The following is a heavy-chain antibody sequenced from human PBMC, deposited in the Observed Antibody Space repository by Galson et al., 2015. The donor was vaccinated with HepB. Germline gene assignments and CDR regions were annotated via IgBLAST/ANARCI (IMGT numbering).Heavy chain of an antibody. D-gene: IGHD4-23*01. CDR1: GFTFINYA. Sequence: SLRISCAASGFTFINYAMSWVRQAPGKGLECVSATSSSRTYTNYADSVKGRFTISRDNHNNTLYLQMSDLRAEDTAIYYGTRGVSTSVVPPRSKWGQGAPVTVSS. CDR3: TRGVSTSVVPPRSK. V-gene: IGHV3-23*01. J-gene: IGHJ4*02. CDR2: TSSSRTYT.